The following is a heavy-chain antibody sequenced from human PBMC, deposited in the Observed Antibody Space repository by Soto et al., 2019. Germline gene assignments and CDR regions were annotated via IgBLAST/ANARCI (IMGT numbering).Heavy chain of an antibody. V-gene: IGHV3-30-3*01. Sequence: PGGSLRLCCAASRFTFSSYAMPWARQAPGKGLEWVAVISYDGSNKYYADSVKGRFTISRDNSKNTLYLQMNSLRAEDTAVYYCARDFDGSSGYYSVYFDYWGQGTLVTVSS. CDR1: RFTFSSYA. D-gene: IGHD3-22*01. CDR2: ISYDGSNK. J-gene: IGHJ4*02. CDR3: ARDFDGSSGYYSVYFDY.